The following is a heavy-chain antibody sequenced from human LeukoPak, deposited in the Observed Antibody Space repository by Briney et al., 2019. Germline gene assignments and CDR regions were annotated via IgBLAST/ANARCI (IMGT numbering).Heavy chain of an antibody. CDR3: ARALYGSGSYLVY. CDR2: IYYSGST. V-gene: IGHV4-59*11. J-gene: IGHJ4*02. D-gene: IGHD3-10*01. Sequence: SETLSLTCTVSGGSISSHYWSWIRQPPGKGLEWIGYIYYSGSTNYNPSLKSRVTTSVDTSKNQFSLKLSSVTAADTAVYYCARALYGSGSYLVYWGQGTLVTVSS. CDR1: GGSISSHY.